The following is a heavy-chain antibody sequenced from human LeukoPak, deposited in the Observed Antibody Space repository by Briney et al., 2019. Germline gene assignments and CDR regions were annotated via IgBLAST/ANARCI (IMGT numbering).Heavy chain of an antibody. CDR2: INHSGST. Sequence: GSLRLSCAASGFTFSSYAMSWVRQPPGKGLEWIGEINHSGSTNYNPSLKSRVTISVDTSKNQFSLKLSSVTAADTAVYYCARDAPLRYYDFWSGYFDYWGQGTLVTVSS. J-gene: IGHJ4*02. CDR3: ARDAPLRYYDFWSGYFDY. CDR1: GFTFSSYA. V-gene: IGHV4-34*01. D-gene: IGHD3-3*01.